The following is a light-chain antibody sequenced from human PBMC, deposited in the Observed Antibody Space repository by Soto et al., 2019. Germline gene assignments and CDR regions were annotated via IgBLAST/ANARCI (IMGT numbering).Light chain of an antibody. CDR1: QSIRNY. CDR3: QQTDSTPPT. Sequence: DIQMTQSPSSLSASVGDRVTISCRASQSIRNYVSWYQQKPGTAPKLLIRAASTLQSGVPSRLSGSGSGTDFTLTISRLQIEDFATYFCQQTDSTPPTFGQGTNVEI. V-gene: IGKV1-39*01. CDR2: AAS. J-gene: IGKJ1*01.